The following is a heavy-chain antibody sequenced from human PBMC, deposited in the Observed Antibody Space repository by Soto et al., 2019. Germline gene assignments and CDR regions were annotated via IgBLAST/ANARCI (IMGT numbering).Heavy chain of an antibody. V-gene: IGHV4-61*01. D-gene: IGHD3-3*01. CDR1: GGSVSSGSYY. CDR2: ISYSGST. J-gene: IGHJ4*02. Sequence: SETLSLTCTVSGGSVSSGSYYCTWIRQPPGKGLEWIGYISYSGSTNYNPSLKSRVTISVDTSKTQFSLKLSSVTAADTAVYYCARGHRTIFGVTYLDYWGQGTLVTVSS. CDR3: ARGHRTIFGVTYLDY.